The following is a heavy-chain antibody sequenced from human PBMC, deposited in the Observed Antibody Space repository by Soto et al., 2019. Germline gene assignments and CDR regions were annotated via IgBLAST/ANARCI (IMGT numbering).Heavy chain of an antibody. D-gene: IGHD1-7*01. CDR2: FDPEDGET. J-gene: IGHJ4*02. Sequence: GASVKVSCKVSGYILTDLSIHWVRQAPGKGLEWMGGFDPEDGETLYAQKFHRRVTMTEDTSTDTAYMELSSLRSEDTAVYYCATQWNYDNIWSFDYWGQGTLVTVSS. V-gene: IGHV1-24*01. CDR1: GYILTDLS. CDR3: ATQWNYDNIWSFDY.